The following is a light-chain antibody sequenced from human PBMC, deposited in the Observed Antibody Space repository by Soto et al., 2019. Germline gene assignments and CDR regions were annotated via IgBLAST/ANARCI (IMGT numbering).Light chain of an antibody. CDR1: SSNIGKYY. J-gene: IGLJ1*01. Sequence: QSVLTQPPSVSAAPGQTVTISCSGSSSNIGKYYVSWYQQLPGEAPKLLIYDSNKRPSGIPERFSASRSGTSATLGITGLQTGDEADYYCGAWEGSLRLYVFGPGTKVTVL. V-gene: IGLV1-51*01. CDR3: GAWEGSLRLYV. CDR2: DSN.